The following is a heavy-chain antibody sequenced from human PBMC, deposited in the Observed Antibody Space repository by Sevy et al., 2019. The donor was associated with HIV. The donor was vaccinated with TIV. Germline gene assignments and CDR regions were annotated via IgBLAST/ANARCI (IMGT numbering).Heavy chain of an antibody. Sequence: GGSLRLSCAASGFTFSNHWMNWVRQAPGKGLEWVANINKHGNQKYYVDSVKGRFTISRDNAKNSLYLQMDSLRVEDTAVYYSARDPDPFSGVSFDIWGQGTMVTVSS. CDR3: ARDPDPFSGVSFDI. CDR2: INKHGNQK. CDR1: GFTFSNHW. V-gene: IGHV3-7*01. J-gene: IGHJ3*02.